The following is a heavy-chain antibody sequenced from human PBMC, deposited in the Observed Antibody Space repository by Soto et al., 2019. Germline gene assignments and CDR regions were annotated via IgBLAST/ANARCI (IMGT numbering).Heavy chain of an antibody. V-gene: IGHV1-69*02. J-gene: IGHJ5*02. D-gene: IGHD6-19*01. CDR2: IVPVLGLV. CDR3: ARGVAVVPAPDTALNVFDI. Sequence: QVQLVQSGAEVQKPGSSVKVSCKASGGTFSTYSVGWVRQAPGQGLEWMGRIVPVLGLVDYAPKFQGRVTISADKSTGTAYLELNSLSSGDTAVYYCARGVAVVPAPDTALNVFDIWGQGTLVAVSS. CDR1: GGTFSTYS.